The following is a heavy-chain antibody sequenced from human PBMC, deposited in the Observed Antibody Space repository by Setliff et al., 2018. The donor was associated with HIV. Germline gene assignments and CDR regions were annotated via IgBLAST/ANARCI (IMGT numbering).Heavy chain of an antibody. CDR2: ISSSSSTI. CDR1: GFTFSSYS. J-gene: IGHJ6*02. V-gene: IGHV3-48*01. Sequence: GSLRLSCSASGFTFSSYSMNWVRQAPGKGLEWVSYISSSSSTIYYADSVKGRFTISRDNSKNTLYLQMNSLRAEDTAVYYCARSVIGYYYYGMDVWGQGTLVTVSS. D-gene: IGHD3-10*01. CDR3: ARSVIGYYYYGMDV.